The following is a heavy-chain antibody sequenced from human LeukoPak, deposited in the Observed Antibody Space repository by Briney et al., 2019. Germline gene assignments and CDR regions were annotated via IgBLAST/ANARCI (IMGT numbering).Heavy chain of an antibody. D-gene: IGHD5-24*01. CDR2: IYYSGST. V-gene: IGHV4-39*07. CDR3: ASVPPKRWLQLGDY. J-gene: IGHJ4*02. Sequence: KPSETLSLTCTVSGGSISSSSYYWGWIRQPPGKGLEWIGSIYYSGSTYYNPSLKSRVTISVDTSKNQFSLKLSSVTAADTAVYYCASVPPKRWLQLGDYWGQGTLVTVSS. CDR1: GGSISSSSYY.